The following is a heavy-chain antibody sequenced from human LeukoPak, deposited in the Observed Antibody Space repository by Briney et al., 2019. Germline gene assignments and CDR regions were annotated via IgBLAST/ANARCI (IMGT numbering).Heavy chain of an antibody. CDR2: IYTSGST. V-gene: IGHV4-61*02. D-gene: IGHD2-15*01. CDR1: GGSISSGSYY. Sequence: PSQTLSLTCTVSGGSISSGSYYWSWIRQPAGKGLEWIGRIYTSGSTNYNPSLKSRVTISVDTSKNQFSLKLSSVTAADTAVYYCARDLDPEWGYCSGGSCYGYWGQGTLVTVSS. CDR3: ARDLDPEWGYCSGGSCYGY. J-gene: IGHJ4*02.